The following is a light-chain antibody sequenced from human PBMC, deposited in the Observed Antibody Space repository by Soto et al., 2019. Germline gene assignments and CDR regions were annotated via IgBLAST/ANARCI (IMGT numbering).Light chain of an antibody. CDR1: QSISSY. V-gene: IGKV1-39*01. J-gene: IGKJ5*01. CDR2: AAS. Sequence: DIQMTQSPSSLSASVGDRVTITCRASQSISSYLNWYQQKPGKAPKLLIYAASSLQSGVPSRFNGTGSPTDITLTIRSLQPEDFPTHYCQQRYSTHPNFGHGTLLEIK. CDR3: QQRYSTHPN.